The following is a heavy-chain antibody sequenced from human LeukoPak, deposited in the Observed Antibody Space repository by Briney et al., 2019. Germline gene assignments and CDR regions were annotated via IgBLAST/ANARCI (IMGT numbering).Heavy chain of an antibody. J-gene: IGHJ4*02. Sequence: GGSLRLSCAAAGFTFSSYAMGWVRQAPGKGLEWVSGISGSGGSTYYPDSVKGRFTISRDNAKNSLYLQMNSLRADDTAVYYCAGQRRFLKWLFQGWGQGNLVTVSS. D-gene: IGHD3-3*01. CDR2: ISGSGGST. CDR1: GFTFSSYA. V-gene: IGHV3-23*01. CDR3: AGQRRFLKWLFQG.